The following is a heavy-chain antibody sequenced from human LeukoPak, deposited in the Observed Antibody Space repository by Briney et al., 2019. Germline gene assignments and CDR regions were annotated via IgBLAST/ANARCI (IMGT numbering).Heavy chain of an antibody. D-gene: IGHD5-12*01. J-gene: IGHJ4*02. Sequence: PGGSLRLSCAASGFTFSSYGMHWVRQAPGKGLEWVAFIRYDGSNKYYADSVKGRFTISRDNSKNTLYLHVNSLRPEDTALYYCATNGGGDSGYGNFDYWGRGTLVTVSS. V-gene: IGHV3-30*02. CDR2: IRYDGSNK. CDR1: GFTFSSYG. CDR3: ATNGGGDSGYGNFDY.